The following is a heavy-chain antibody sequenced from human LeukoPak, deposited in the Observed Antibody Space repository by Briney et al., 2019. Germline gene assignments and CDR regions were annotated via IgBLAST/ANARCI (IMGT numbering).Heavy chain of an antibody. D-gene: IGHD2-2*01. CDR1: GGSFSGYY. J-gene: IGHJ6*03. CDR2: INHSGST. V-gene: IGHV4-34*01. Sequence: SETLSLTCAVYGGSFSGYYWSWIRQPPGKGLEWIGEINHSGSTNYNPSLKSRVTISVDTSKNQFSLKLSSVTAADTAVYYCARGVRYCSSTSCYHYYYYYYMDVWGKGTTITVSS. CDR3: ARGVRYCSSTSCYHYYYYYYMDV.